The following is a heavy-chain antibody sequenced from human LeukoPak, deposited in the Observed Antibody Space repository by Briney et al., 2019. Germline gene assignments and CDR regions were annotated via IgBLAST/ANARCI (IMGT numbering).Heavy chain of an antibody. V-gene: IGHV3-30*18. J-gene: IGHJ4*02. CDR3: AKDFNYSPH. Sequence: GGSLRLSCAASGFTFSSYGMHWVRQAPGKGLEWVAVISYDGSNKYYADSVKGRFTISRDNSKNTLYLQMNSLRAEDTAVYYCAKDFNYSPHWGQGTLVTVSS. CDR2: ISYDGSNK. D-gene: IGHD2-15*01. CDR1: GFTFSSYG.